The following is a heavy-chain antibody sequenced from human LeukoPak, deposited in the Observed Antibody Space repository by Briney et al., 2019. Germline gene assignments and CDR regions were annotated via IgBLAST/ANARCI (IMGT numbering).Heavy chain of an antibody. Sequence: GGSLRLSCTASGFTFGDYAMSWVRQAPGKGLEWVGFIRSKAYGGTTEYAASVKGRFTISRDDSKSIAYLQMNSLKTEDTAVYYCIRLDFSWPFDYWGQGTLVTVSS. CDR1: GFTFGDYA. CDR2: IRSKAYGGTT. V-gene: IGHV3-49*04. CDR3: IRLDFSWPFDY. J-gene: IGHJ4*02. D-gene: IGHD6-13*01.